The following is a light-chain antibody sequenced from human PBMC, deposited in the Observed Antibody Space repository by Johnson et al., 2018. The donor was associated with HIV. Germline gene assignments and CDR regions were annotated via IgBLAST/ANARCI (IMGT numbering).Light chain of an antibody. CDR1: SSNIGNNY. CDR2: ENN. Sequence: HSVLTQPPSVSAAPGQKVTISCSGSSSNIGNNYVSWYQQLPGTAPKLLIYENNKRPSGIPDRFSGSKSGTSATLGITGLQTGDEADYYCGTWDSSLSAAYVCGTGTKATVL. V-gene: IGLV1-51*02. J-gene: IGLJ1*01. CDR3: GTWDSSLSAAYV.